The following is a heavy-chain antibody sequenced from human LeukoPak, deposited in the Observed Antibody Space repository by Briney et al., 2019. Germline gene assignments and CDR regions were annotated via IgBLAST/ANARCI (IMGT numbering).Heavy chain of an antibody. V-gene: IGHV4-30-4*08. D-gene: IGHD3-10*01. CDR2: IYYSGST. CDR1: GGSISSGDYY. Sequence: SETLSLTCTVSGGSISSGDYYWSWIRQPPGKGLEWIGYIYYSGSTYYNPSLKSRVTISVDTSKNQFSLKLSSVTAADTAVYYCASHGYGSGRTEHRDVWGKGTTVTVSS. CDR3: ASHGYGSGRTEHRDV. J-gene: IGHJ6*04.